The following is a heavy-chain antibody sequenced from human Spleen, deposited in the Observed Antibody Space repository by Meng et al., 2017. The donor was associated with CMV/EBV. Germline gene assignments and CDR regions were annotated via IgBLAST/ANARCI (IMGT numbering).Heavy chain of an antibody. Sequence: SETLSLTCTVSGDSMTSGDYWSWIRLSPGKGLEWIGYIFYTGSTNYNPSLKSRVTMSIDTSKSQFSLKVSSVTAADTAMYYCARDYSSSWYTGLLHFDLWGQGTLVTVSS. V-gene: IGHV4-61*08. D-gene: IGHD6-13*01. J-gene: IGHJ4*02. CDR3: ARDYSSSWYTGLLHFDL. CDR1: GDSMTSGDY. CDR2: IFYTGST.